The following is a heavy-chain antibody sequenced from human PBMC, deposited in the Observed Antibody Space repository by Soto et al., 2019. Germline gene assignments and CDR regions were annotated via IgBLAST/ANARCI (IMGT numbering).Heavy chain of an antibody. D-gene: IGHD6-13*01. V-gene: IGHV5-51*01. CDR3: ARSPRSSPYFDY. CDR1: ESTFSNFW. Sequence: GESLKISCQCSESTFSNFWIAWVRQLPGKGLEWMGIIYPGDYETRYSPSFHGKVTISADRSIGTAYLQWSSLEASDSAFYFCARSPRSSPYFDYWGQGALVTVSS. J-gene: IGHJ4*02. CDR2: IYPGDYET.